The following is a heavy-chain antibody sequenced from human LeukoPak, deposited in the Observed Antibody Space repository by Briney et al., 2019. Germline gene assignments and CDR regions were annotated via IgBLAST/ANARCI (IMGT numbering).Heavy chain of an antibody. J-gene: IGHJ6*04. Sequence: PGGSLRLSCAASGFTFSSYSMNWVRQAPGKGLEWVSCISSSSSYIYYADSVKGRFTISRDNAKNSLYLQMSSLRAEDTAVYYCARVQRYCSGGSCYDYYYYGMDVWGKGTTVTVSS. D-gene: IGHD2-15*01. CDR2: ISSSSSYI. V-gene: IGHV3-21*01. CDR1: GFTFSSYS. CDR3: ARVQRYCSGGSCYDYYYYGMDV.